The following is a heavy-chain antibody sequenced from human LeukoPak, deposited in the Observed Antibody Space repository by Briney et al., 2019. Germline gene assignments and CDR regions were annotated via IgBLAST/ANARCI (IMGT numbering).Heavy chain of an antibody. J-gene: IGHJ4*02. V-gene: IGHV3-21*01. CDR2: ISSSSSYI. CDR3: ATGDAHLKYYYDTSGYYSEY. D-gene: IGHD3-22*01. Sequence: GGSLRLSCAASGFTFSSYSMNWVRQAPGKGLEWVSSISSSSSYIYYADSVKGRFTISRDNAKNSLYLQMNSLRAEDAALYYCATGDAHLKYYYDTSGYYSEYWGQGTLVAVSS. CDR1: GFTFSSYS.